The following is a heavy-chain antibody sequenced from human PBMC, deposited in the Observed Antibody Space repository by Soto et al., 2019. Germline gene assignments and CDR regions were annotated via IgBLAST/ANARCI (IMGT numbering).Heavy chain of an antibody. J-gene: IGHJ4*02. CDR3: AKVPRHSGSSAYFDY. CDR1: GFTFSSYA. V-gene: IGHV3-23*01. D-gene: IGHD1-26*01. Sequence: PGGSLRLSCAASGFTFSSYAMSWVRQAPGKGLEWVSAISGSGGSTYYADSVKGRFTISRDNSKNTLYLQMNSLRAEDTAVYYCAKVPRHSGSSAYFDYWGQGTLVTVSS. CDR2: ISGSGGST.